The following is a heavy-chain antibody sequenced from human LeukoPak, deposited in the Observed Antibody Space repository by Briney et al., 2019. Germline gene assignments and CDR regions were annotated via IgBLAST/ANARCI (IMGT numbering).Heavy chain of an antibody. CDR3: ARASLLLWFGEPNMGAFDI. CDR2: MYYSGST. CDR1: GGSISSNSYY. J-gene: IGHJ3*02. Sequence: SETLSLTCTISGGSISSNSYYWGWIRQPPGKGLEWIVNMYYSGSTYYNPSLESRVTISVDTSKNQFSLKLSSVTAADTAVYYCARASLLLWFGEPNMGAFDIWGQGTMVTVSS. V-gene: IGHV4-39*07. D-gene: IGHD3-10*01.